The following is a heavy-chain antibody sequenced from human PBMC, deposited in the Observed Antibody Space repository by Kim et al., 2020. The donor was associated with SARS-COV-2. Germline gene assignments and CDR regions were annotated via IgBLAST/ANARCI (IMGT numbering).Heavy chain of an antibody. CDR1: GGSFSGYY. V-gene: IGHV4-34*01. D-gene: IGHD4-17*01. Sequence: SETLSLTCAVYGGSFSGYYWSWIRQPPGKGLEWIGEINHSGSTNYNPSLKSRVTISVDTSKNQFSLKLSSVTAADTAVYYCASGSTYYYYGMDVWGQGTTVTVSS. J-gene: IGHJ6*02. CDR2: INHSGST. CDR3: ASGSTYYYYGMDV.